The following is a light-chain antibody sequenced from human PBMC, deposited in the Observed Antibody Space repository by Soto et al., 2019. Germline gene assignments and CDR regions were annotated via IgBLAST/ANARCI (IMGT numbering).Light chain of an antibody. CDR2: GAS. Sequence: EIVMTQSPATLSVSPGERASLSCRASQSVSSNLAWYQHKPGQAPRLLIFGASTRATGIPARFSGSGSGTEFTLTISSLQSEDSAIYFCHQYNNFIYTFGQGTKLELK. J-gene: IGKJ2*01. CDR1: QSVSSN. V-gene: IGKV3-15*01. CDR3: HQYNNFIYT.